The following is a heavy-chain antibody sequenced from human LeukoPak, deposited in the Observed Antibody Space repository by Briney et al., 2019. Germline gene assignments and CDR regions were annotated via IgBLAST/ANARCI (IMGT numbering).Heavy chain of an antibody. CDR1: GFTFSSYS. V-gene: IGHV3-21*01. D-gene: IGHD3-22*01. CDR3: AREALEYYDSSGYYPFDY. Sequence: GGSLRLSWAASGFTFSSYSMNWVRQAPGKGLEWVSSISSSSSYIYYADSVKGRFTISRDNAKNSLYLQMNSLRAEDTAVYYCAREALEYYDSSGYYPFDYWGQGTLVTVSS. J-gene: IGHJ4*02. CDR2: ISSSSSYI.